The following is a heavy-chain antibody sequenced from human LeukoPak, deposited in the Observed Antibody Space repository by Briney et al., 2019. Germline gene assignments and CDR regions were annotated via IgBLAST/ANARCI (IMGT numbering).Heavy chain of an antibody. Sequence: PGGSLRLSCAASGFTFSSYEMTWARQAPGKGLEWVSVFYADGSTYYADSAKGRFTISRNNSKNTLYLQMNSLRAEDTAVYYCARGDGYNFFDSWGQGTLVTVSS. J-gene: IGHJ4*02. CDR3: ARGDGYNFFDS. D-gene: IGHD5-24*01. CDR1: GFTFSSYE. CDR2: FYADGST. V-gene: IGHV3-66*01.